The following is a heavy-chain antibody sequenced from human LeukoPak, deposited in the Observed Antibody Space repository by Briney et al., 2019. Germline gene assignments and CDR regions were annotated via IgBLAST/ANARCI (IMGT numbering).Heavy chain of an antibody. Sequence: SETLSLTCTVSGGSLSSGSYYWGWIRQPPGKGLEWIASMYYSGTTFYTPSLKSRVTISVDTSKNQLSLKLGSVTAADTAVYYCARQPPRDGSAFDYWGQGTLVSVSS. CDR2: MYYSGTT. CDR1: GGSLSSGSYY. J-gene: IGHJ4*02. CDR3: ARQPPRDGSAFDY. V-gene: IGHV4-39*01.